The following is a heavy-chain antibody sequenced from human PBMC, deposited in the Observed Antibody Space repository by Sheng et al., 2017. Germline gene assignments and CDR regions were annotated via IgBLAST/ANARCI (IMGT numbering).Heavy chain of an antibody. J-gene: IGHJ6*03. Sequence: QVQLQESGPGLVKPSETLSLTCTVSGGSISSHYWSWIRQPPGKGLEWIGYIYYSGSTNYNPSLKSRVTISVDTSKNQFSLKLSSVTAADTAVYYCARVSSSDYYYYMDVWGKGTTVTVSS. V-gene: IGHV4-59*11. D-gene: IGHD6-6*01. CDR1: GGSISSHY. CDR2: IYYSGST. CDR3: ARVSSSDYYYYMDV.